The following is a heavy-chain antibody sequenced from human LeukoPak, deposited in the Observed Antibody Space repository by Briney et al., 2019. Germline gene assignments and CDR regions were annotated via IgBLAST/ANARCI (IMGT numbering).Heavy chain of an antibody. D-gene: IGHD2-21*01. V-gene: IGHV4-59*01. J-gene: IGHJ4*02. CDR3: ARVLFGSFDY. Sequence: PSETLSLTCTVSGGSISSYYWSWIQQPPGKGLEWIGYIYYSGSTNYNPSLKSRVTISVDTSKNQFSLKLSSVTAADTAVYYCARVLFGSFDYWGQGTLVTVSS. CDR1: GGSISSYY. CDR2: IYYSGST.